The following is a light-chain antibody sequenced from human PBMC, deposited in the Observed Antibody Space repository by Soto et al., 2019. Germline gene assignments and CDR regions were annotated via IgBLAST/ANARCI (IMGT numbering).Light chain of an antibody. CDR3: QYYDNYSWT. J-gene: IGKJ1*01. CDR2: KTS. V-gene: IGKV1-5*03. CDR1: QSIGVW. Sequence: DIQLSQSPSTLSASVGDRVTNTCRASQSIGVWLTWYQQKPGKAPKFLIYKTSTLESGVPSRFSGSGSGTEFTLTISSLQPDDFATYHCQYYDNYSWTFGQGTKVEIK.